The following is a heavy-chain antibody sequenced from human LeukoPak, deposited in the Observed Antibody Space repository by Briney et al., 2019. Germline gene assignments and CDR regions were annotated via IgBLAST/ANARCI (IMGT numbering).Heavy chain of an antibody. CDR2: IFYDCSNK. CDR1: GFTFSSYA. D-gene: IGHD5-18*01. CDR3: VNPLNPRTYTYGPFDY. V-gene: IGHV3-30*18. Sequence: PVGSLRLSCAASGFTFSSYAMRWVRQAPGKGLEWVAVIFYDCSNKYYADSVKGRFTISRDNSKNTLYLQMNSLRAEDTAVYYCVNPLNPRTYTYGPFDYWGQGTLVTVSS. J-gene: IGHJ4*02.